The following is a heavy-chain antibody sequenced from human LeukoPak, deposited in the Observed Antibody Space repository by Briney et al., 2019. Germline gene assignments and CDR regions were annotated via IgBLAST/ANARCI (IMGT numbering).Heavy chain of an antibody. D-gene: IGHD3-10*01. J-gene: IGHJ5*02. Sequence: PSETLSLTCTVSGGSLSSSSYYWGWIRQPPGKGLEWIGSSHCGSTYYNPSLKSRVTISVDTSKNQFSLKLSSVTAADTAEYYCASGTHSTEFDPWGQGTLVTVSS. CDR3: ASGTHSTEFDP. CDR2: SHCGST. V-gene: IGHV4-39*01. CDR1: GGSLSSSSYY.